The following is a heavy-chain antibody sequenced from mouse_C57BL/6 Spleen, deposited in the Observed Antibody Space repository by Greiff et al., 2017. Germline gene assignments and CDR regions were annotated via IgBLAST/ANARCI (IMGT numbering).Heavy chain of an antibody. Sequence: QVQLQQPGAELVRPGTSVKLSCKASGYTFTSYWLHWVKQSPGQGLEWIGVIDPSDSYTNYNQKFKGTATLTVDTSSSTAYMQLSSLTSEDSAVYYCARDYYGSNAMDYWGQGTSVTVSS. CDR1: GYTFTSYW. D-gene: IGHD1-1*01. V-gene: IGHV1-59*01. CDR3: ARDYYGSNAMDY. CDR2: IDPSDSYT. J-gene: IGHJ4*01.